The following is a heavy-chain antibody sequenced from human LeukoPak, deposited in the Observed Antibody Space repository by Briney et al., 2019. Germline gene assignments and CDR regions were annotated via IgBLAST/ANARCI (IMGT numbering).Heavy chain of an antibody. CDR3: AVDPTYYYDSSGYRGIGDY. D-gene: IGHD3-22*01. CDR2: ISAYNGNT. J-gene: IGHJ4*02. V-gene: IGHV1-18*01. CDR1: GYTFTSYG. Sequence: ASVKVSCKASGYTFTSYGISWVRQAPGQGLEWMGWISAYNGNTNYAQKLQGRVTMTTDTSTSTAYMELRSLRSDDTAVYYCAVDPTYYYDSSGYRGIGDYWGQGTLVTVSS.